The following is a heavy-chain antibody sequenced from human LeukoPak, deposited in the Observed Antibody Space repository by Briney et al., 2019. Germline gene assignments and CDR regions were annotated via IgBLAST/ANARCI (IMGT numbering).Heavy chain of an antibody. CDR1: GFTFSDYS. CDR3: ARDYKYAFDN. Sequence: GGSLRLSFAASGFTFSDYSMNWVRQAPGKGLEWISYIGIDSGNTNYADSVKGRFTISGDKAKNSLYLQMNSLRVEDTAVYYCARDYKYAFDNWGQGTLVTVSS. V-gene: IGHV3-48*01. D-gene: IGHD5-24*01. J-gene: IGHJ4*02. CDR2: IGIDSGNT.